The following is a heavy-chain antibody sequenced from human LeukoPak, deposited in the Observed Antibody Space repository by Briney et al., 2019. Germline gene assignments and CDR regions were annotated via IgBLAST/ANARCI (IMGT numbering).Heavy chain of an antibody. CDR1: GYSISSGYY. V-gene: IGHV4-38-2*02. CDR2: IYHSGST. J-gene: IGHJ4*02. Sequence: SETLSLTCAVSGYSISSGYYWGWIRQPPGKGLEWIGSIYHSGSTYYNPSLKSRVTISVDTSKNRFSLRLSSVTAADTAVYYCARDQYSSSSRLFDYWGQGTLVTVSS. CDR3: ARDQYSSSSRLFDY. D-gene: IGHD6-13*01.